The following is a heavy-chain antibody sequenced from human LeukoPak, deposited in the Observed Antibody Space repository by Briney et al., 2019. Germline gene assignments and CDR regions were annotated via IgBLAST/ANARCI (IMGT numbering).Heavy chain of an antibody. D-gene: IGHD3-10*01. J-gene: IGHJ2*01. CDR3: ATRRYGSGSYEYWYFDL. CDR2: IKQDGSEK. CDR1: GFTFSSYW. Sequence: GGSLRLSCAASGFTFSSYWMSWVRQAPGKGLEWVANIKQDGSEKYYVDSVKGRFTISRDNAKNTLYLQMDSLRAEDTGVYYCATRRYGSGSYEYWYFDLWGRGTLVTVSS. V-gene: IGHV3-7*01.